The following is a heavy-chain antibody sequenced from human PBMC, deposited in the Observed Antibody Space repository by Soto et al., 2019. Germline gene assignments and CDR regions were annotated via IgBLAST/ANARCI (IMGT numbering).Heavy chain of an antibody. CDR3: AWITMVRGTADY. V-gene: IGHV1-69*13. CDR1: GGTFSSYA. J-gene: IGHJ4*02. CDR2: IIPIFGTA. D-gene: IGHD3-10*01. Sequence: GASVKVSCKASGGTFSSYAISWVRQAPGQGLEWMGGIIPIFGTANYAQKFQGRVTITADESTSTAYMELRSLRSDDTAVYYCAWITMVRGTADYWGQGTLVTVSS.